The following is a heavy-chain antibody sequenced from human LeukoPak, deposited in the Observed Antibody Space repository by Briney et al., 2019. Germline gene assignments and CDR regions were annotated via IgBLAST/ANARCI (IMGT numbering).Heavy chain of an antibody. D-gene: IGHD1-26*01. CDR1: GDSISRYY. V-gene: IGHV4-4*09. CDR3: AKLGATSLAFEY. Sequence: SETLSLTCNVSGDSISRYYWSWVRQPPGKGLEWIGYIYTGGSTNYNPSLKSRVTISVDKSKNQFSLKLSSVTAADTAVYYCAKLGATSLAFEYWGQGNLVTVSS. CDR2: IYTGGST. J-gene: IGHJ4*02.